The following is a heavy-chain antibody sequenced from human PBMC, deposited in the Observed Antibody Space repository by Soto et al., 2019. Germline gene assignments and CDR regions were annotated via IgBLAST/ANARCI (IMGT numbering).Heavy chain of an antibody. CDR3: ARDSAWYSSSWSHYYGMDV. Sequence: QVQLVESGGGLVKPGGSLRLSCAASGFTFSDYYMSWIRQAPGKGLEWVSYISSSGSTIYYADSVKGRFTISRNNAKNSLYLQMNSLRAEDTAVYYCARDSAWYSSSWSHYYGMDVWGQGTTVTVSS. V-gene: IGHV3-11*01. CDR1: GFTFSDYY. CDR2: ISSSGSTI. J-gene: IGHJ6*02. D-gene: IGHD6-13*01.